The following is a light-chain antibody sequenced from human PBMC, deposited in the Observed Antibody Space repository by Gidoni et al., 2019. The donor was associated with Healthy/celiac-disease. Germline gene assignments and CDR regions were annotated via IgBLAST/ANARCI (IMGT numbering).Light chain of an antibody. V-gene: IGLV3-1*01. J-gene: IGLJ2*01. CDR2: QDS. CDR3: QAWDSSTAV. CDR1: KLGDKY. Sequence: SYELTQTPSVSVSPGQTASITCSGEKLGDKYACWYQQQPGQSPVLVIYQDSKRPSGIPERFSGSNSGNTATLTISGTQAMDEADYYCQAWDSSTAVFGGGTKLTVL.